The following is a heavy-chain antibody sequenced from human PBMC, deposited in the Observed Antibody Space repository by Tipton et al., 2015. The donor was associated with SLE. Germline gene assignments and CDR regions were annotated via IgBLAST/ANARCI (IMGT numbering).Heavy chain of an antibody. CDR3: ARPQGYCNNGSCNLYWYFDL. Sequence: GLVKPSETLSLTCAVYGGSFSGYYWSWIRQPPGKGLEWIGEINHSGSTNYNPSLKSRVTISVDTSKNQFSLKLTSVTAADTAVYYCARPQGYCNNGSCNLYWYFDLWGRGTRVTVAS. D-gene: IGHD2-8*01. J-gene: IGHJ2*01. CDR2: INHSGST. CDR1: GGSFSGYY. V-gene: IGHV4-34*01.